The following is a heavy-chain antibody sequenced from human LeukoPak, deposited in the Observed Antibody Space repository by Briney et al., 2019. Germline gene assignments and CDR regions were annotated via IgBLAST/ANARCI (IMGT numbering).Heavy chain of an antibody. D-gene: IGHD4-23*01. J-gene: IGHJ4*02. CDR3: AREVSRWPYYFDY. V-gene: IGHV4-30-4*01. CDR2: IYYSGST. Sequence: PSETLSLTCTVSGGSVSSGECYGSWIRQPPGKGLERIGYIYYSGSTYYNPSLKSRVTISVDTSKNQFSLKLSSVTAADTAVYYCAREVSRWPYYFDYWGQGTLVTVSS. CDR1: GGSVSSGECY.